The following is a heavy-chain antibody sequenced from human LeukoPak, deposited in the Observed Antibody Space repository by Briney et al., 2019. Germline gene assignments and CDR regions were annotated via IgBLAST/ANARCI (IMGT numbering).Heavy chain of an antibody. J-gene: IGHJ6*03. Sequence: SETLSLTCAVYGGSFSGYYWSWIRQPPGKGLEWIGEINHSGSTNYNPSLKSRVTISVDTSKNQFSLKLSSVTAADTAVYYCAREQGNYDFWSDRYYYYYMDVWGKGTTVTVSS. V-gene: IGHV4-34*01. CDR1: GGSFSGYY. CDR3: AREQGNYDFWSDRYYYYYMDV. CDR2: INHSGST. D-gene: IGHD3-3*01.